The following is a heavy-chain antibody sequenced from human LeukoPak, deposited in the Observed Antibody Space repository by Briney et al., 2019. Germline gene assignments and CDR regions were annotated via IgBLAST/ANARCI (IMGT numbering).Heavy chain of an antibody. CDR3: ARGPETAMVPRY. CDR1: GFTFSSSV. V-gene: IGHV3-23*01. CDR2: ISDSDYNT. J-gene: IGHJ4*02. D-gene: IGHD5-18*01. Sequence: GGSLRLSCAASGFTFSSSVMSWVRQSPGKGLEWVSSISDSDYNTYHADSVKGRFTISRDSSKNTMYLQMNSLRVEDTAVYYCARGPETAMVPRYWGQGTLVTVSS.